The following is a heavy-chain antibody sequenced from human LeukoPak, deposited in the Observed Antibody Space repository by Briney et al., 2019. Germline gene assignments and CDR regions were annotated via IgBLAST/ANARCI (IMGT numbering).Heavy chain of an antibody. Sequence: GASVKVSCKAAGYTFTGYYMHLVRQAPAQGLEWMGWINPNSGGTNYAQKFQGRVTMTRDTSISTAYMELSRLRSDDTAVYYCAGAGVRSGWYVNWGQGTLVTVSS. V-gene: IGHV1-2*02. D-gene: IGHD6-19*01. J-gene: IGHJ4*02. CDR3: AGAGVRSGWYVN. CDR2: INPNSGGT. CDR1: GYTFTGYY.